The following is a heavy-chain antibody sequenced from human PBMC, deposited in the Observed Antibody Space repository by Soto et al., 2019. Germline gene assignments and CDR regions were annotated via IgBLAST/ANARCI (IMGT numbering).Heavy chain of an antibody. Sequence: SETLSLTCAVYGGSFSGYYWGWIRQSPGKGLEWIGSIYYSGGNYYNPSLKSRVSIAADMSKNQLSLKLTSVTAADTAVYYCATQGFGVLHGLVDVWGQGTTVTVSS. CDR1: GGSFSGYY. CDR2: IYYSGGN. D-gene: IGHD3-10*01. V-gene: IGHV4-39*01. J-gene: IGHJ6*02. CDR3: ATQGFGVLHGLVDV.